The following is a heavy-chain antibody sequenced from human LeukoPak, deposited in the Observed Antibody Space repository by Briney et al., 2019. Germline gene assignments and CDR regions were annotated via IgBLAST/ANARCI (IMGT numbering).Heavy chain of an antibody. J-gene: IGHJ6*02. Sequence: GASVRVSCTASGYTFTSYAMNWVRQAPGQGLEWMGWINTNTGNPTYAQGFTGRFVFSLDTSVSTAYLQISSLKAEDTAVYYCARGRVVVPAARDYYYYGMDVWGQGTTVTVSS. CDR3: ARGRVVVPAARDYYYYGMDV. CDR2: INTNTGNP. D-gene: IGHD2-2*01. V-gene: IGHV7-4-1*02. CDR1: GYTFTSYA.